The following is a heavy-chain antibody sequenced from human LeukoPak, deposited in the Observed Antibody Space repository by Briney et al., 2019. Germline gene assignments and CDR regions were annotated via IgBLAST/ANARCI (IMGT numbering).Heavy chain of an antibody. J-gene: IGHJ4*02. D-gene: IGHD5-24*01. Sequence: KPSETLSLTCTVSGVSISTYYWSWLRQPPGKGPEWIGYVYYSGNTNYNPSLKSRVTISIDTSKNQFSLKLSSVTAADTAVYYCARVGNFNFDYWGQGALVTVSS. V-gene: IGHV4-59*01. CDR1: GVSISTYY. CDR3: ARVGNFNFDY. CDR2: VYYSGNT.